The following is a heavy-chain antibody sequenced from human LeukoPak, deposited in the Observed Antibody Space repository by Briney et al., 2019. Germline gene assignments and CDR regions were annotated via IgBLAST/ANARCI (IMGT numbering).Heavy chain of an antibody. J-gene: IGHJ4*02. CDR3: ARPRSPVGATAYFDY. CDR2: ISYDGSNK. CDR1: GFTFSSYA. V-gene: IGHV3-30-3*01. D-gene: IGHD1-26*01. Sequence: GGSLRLSCAASGFTFSSYAMHWVCQAPGKGLEWVAVISYDGSNKYYADSVKGRFTISRDNSKNTLYLQMNSLRAEDTAVYYCARPRSPVGATAYFDYWGQGTLVTVSS.